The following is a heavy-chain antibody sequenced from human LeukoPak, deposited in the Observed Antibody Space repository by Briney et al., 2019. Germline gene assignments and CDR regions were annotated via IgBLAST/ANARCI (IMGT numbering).Heavy chain of an antibody. CDR1: GFTVSSNY. Sequence: PGGSLRLSCAASGFTVSSNYMSWVRQAPGKGLEWVSVIYSGGSTYYADSVKGRFTISRGNSKNTLYLQMNSLRAEDTAVYYCARGPGSHSNFEDYWGQGTLVTVSS. D-gene: IGHD4-11*01. CDR3: ARGPGSHSNFEDY. CDR2: IYSGGST. J-gene: IGHJ4*02. V-gene: IGHV3-53*01.